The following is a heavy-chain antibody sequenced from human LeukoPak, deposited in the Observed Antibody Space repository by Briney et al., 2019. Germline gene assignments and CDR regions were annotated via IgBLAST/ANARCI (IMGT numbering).Heavy chain of an antibody. D-gene: IGHD6-19*01. CDR3: ARIAVAGTAYNWFDP. V-gene: IGHV3-33*01. Sequence: GGSLRLSCAASGFTFSSYGMHWVRQAPGKGLEWVAVIWYDGSNKYCADSVKGRFTISRDNSKNTLYLQMNSLRAEDTAVYYCARIAVAGTAYNWFDPWGQGTLVTVSS. J-gene: IGHJ5*02. CDR2: IWYDGSNK. CDR1: GFTFSSYG.